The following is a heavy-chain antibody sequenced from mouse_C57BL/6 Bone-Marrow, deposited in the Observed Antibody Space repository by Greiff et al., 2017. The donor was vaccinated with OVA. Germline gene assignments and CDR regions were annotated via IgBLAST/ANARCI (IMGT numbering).Heavy chain of an antibody. CDR1: GYTFTSYW. CDR3: ARRRYGYYYAMDY. D-gene: IGHD1-1*01. V-gene: IGHV1-64*01. Sequence: QVQLQQSGAELVKPGASVKLSCKASGYTFTSYWMHWVKQRPGQGLEWIGMINPNSGSTNYNEKFKSKATLTVDKSSSTAYMQLSSLTSEDSAVYYCARRRYGYYYAMDYWGQGTSVTVSS. J-gene: IGHJ4*01. CDR2: INPNSGST.